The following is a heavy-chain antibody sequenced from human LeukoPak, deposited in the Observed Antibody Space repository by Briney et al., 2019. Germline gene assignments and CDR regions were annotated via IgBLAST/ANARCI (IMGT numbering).Heavy chain of an antibody. V-gene: IGHV3-73*01. CDR3: TRLKIGYCGGDCYESRPFDY. D-gene: IGHD2-21*02. J-gene: IGHJ4*02. CDR1: GFTFSGSA. CDR2: IRSKANSYAT. Sequence: HPGGSLRLSCAASGFTFSGSAMHWVRQAPGKGLEWAGRIRSKANSYATAYAASVKGRFTISRDDSKNTAYLQMNSLKTEDTAVYYCTRLKIGYCGGDCYESRPFDYWGQGTLVTVSS.